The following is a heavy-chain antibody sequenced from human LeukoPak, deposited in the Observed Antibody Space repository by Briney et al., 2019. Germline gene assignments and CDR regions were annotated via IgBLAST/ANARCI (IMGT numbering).Heavy chain of an antibody. J-gene: IGHJ5*02. Sequence: ASVQVSCKASGYTFTHYFLHWVRQAPGQGLEWMGWINPKSGATNYAQSFQGRVTTTWETSISTGNMELQRLRSDDTAVYYCARAYEYGWFDPWGQGPLVTVSS. D-gene: IGHD3-16*01. CDR2: INPKSGAT. V-gene: IGHV1-2*02. CDR1: GYTFTHYF. CDR3: ARAYEYGWFDP.